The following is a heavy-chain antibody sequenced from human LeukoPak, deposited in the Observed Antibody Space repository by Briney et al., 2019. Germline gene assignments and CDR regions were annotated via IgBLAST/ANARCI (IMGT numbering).Heavy chain of an antibody. CDR1: GFTFSNAW. CDR2: IKSKTDGGTT. J-gene: IGHJ4*02. CDR3: TTGKEVTAIDPIDYFDY. D-gene: IGHD2-21*02. V-gene: IGHV3-15*01. Sequence: GGSLRLSCAASGFTFSNAWMSWVRQASGKGLEWVGRIKSKTDGGTTDYAAPVKGRFTISRDDSKNTLYLQMNSLKTEDTAVYYCTTGKEVTAIDPIDYFDYWGQGTLVTVSS.